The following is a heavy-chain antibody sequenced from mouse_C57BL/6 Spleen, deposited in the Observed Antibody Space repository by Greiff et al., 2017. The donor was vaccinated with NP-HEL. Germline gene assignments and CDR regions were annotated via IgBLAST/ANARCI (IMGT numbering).Heavy chain of an antibody. Sequence: QVQLQQPGAELVMPGASVKLSCKASGYTFTSYWMHWVKQRPGQGLEWIGEIDPSDSYTNYNQKFKGKSTLTVDKSSSTAYMQLSSLTSEDSAVYYCARSSYSNGGAMDYWGQGTSVTVSS. D-gene: IGHD2-5*01. CDR3: ARSSYSNGGAMDY. CDR1: GYTFTSYW. V-gene: IGHV1-69*01. J-gene: IGHJ4*01. CDR2: IDPSDSYT.